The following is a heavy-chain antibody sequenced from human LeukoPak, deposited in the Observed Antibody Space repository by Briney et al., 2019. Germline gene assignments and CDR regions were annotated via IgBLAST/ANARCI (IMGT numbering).Heavy chain of an antibody. CDR3: ATHRRSGSGGSENAFEI. J-gene: IGHJ3*02. D-gene: IGHD5-12*01. Sequence: SETLSLTCTVSGGAITPCYWNWIRQPPGKSLEWIGYIFYSGSAYYNPSLKSRVTISVDTSKNQFSLKLNSVTAADTAIYYCATHRRSGSGGSENAFEIWGQGTMVTVSS. CDR2: IFYSGSA. V-gene: IGHV4-59*08. CDR1: GGAITPCY.